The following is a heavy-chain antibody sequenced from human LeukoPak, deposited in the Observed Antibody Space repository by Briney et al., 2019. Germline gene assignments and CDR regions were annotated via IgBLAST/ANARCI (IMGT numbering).Heavy chain of an antibody. CDR1: GFTFSSYS. CDR3: AKEGRDGTGYYYMDV. CDR2: ISSSSSYI. D-gene: IGHD2-8*02. Sequence: GGSLRLSCAASGFTFSSYSMNWVRQAPGKGLEWVSSISSSSSYIYYADSVKGRFTISRDNAKNSLYLQMNSLRAEDTAVYYCAKEGRDGTGYYYMDVWDKGTTVTVSS. V-gene: IGHV3-21*04. J-gene: IGHJ6*03.